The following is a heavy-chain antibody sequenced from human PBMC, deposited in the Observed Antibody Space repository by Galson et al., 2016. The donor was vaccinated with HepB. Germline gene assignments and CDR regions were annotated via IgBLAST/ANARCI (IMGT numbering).Heavy chain of an antibody. V-gene: IGHV4-4*02. CDR3: ARALSASGHYDFWSGYSNWFDP. Sequence: LSLTCDVSGGSISGSNWWSWLRQPPGKGLEWIGQIYHSGNINYNPSLKSRATISVDKSRNQLSLKLRSVTAADTAMYYCARALSASGHYDFWSGYSNWFDPWGQGTLVSVSS. D-gene: IGHD3-3*01. CDR1: GGSISGSNW. CDR2: IYHSGNI. J-gene: IGHJ5*02.